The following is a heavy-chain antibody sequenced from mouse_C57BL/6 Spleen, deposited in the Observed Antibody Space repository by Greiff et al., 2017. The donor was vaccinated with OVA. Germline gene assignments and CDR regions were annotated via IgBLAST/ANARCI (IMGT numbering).Heavy chain of an antibody. J-gene: IGHJ2*01. D-gene: IGHD1-1*01. CDR2: INPSSGYT. CDR3: AIYDGFDY. CDR1: GYTFTSYT. V-gene: IGHV1-4*01. Sequence: VKLQESGAELARPGASVKMSCKASGYTFTSYTMHWVKQRPGQGLEWIGYINPSSGYTKYNQKFKDKATLTADKSSSTAYMQLSSLTSEDSAVYYCAIYDGFDYWGQGTTLTVSS.